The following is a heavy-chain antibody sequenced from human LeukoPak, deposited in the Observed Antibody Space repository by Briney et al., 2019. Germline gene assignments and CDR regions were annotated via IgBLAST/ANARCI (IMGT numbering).Heavy chain of an antibody. J-gene: IGHJ6*02. V-gene: IGHV4-39*07. CDR2: IYYSGST. Sequence: SETLSLTCTVSGGSISSSSYYWGWIRQPPGKGLEWIGSIYYSGSTYYNPSLKSRVTISVDTSNNQFSLKLSSVTAADTAVYYCAGDPRQWLSYYGMDVWGQGTTVTVSS. D-gene: IGHD6-19*01. CDR1: GGSISSSSYY. CDR3: AGDPRQWLSYYGMDV.